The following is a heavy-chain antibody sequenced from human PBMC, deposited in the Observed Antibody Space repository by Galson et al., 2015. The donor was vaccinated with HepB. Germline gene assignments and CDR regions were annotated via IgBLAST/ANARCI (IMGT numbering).Heavy chain of an antibody. V-gene: IGHV3-9*01. Sequence: SLRLSCAASGFTFDDYAMHWVRQAPGKGLEWVSGISWNSGSIGYADSVKGRFTISRDNAKNSLYLQMNSLRAEDTALYYCAKSGLGAVAGTFDYWGQGTLVTVSS. J-gene: IGHJ4*02. CDR2: ISWNSGSI. D-gene: IGHD6-19*01. CDR1: GFTFDDYA. CDR3: AKSGLGAVAGTFDY.